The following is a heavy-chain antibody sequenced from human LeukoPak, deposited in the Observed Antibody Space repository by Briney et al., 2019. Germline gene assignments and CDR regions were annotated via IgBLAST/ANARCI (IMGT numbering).Heavy chain of an antibody. CDR2: INPGGDNT. CDR1: GYTFTNYY. J-gene: IGHJ3*02. CDR3: ARIRDGYNDAYDI. Sequence: ASVKVSCKACGYTFTNYYIHWVRQAPGQGLEWMGLINPGGDNTDYAQNFQGRVTMTRDTSTSTVYMGLSSLRSEDTAVYYCARIRDGYNDAYDIWGQGTMVTVSS. V-gene: IGHV1-46*01. D-gene: IGHD5-24*01.